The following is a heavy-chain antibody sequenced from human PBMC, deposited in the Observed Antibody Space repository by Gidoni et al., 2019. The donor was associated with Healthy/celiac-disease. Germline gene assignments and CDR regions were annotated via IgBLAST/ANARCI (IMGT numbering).Heavy chain of an antibody. V-gene: IGHV3-48*02. CDR1: GFTFSSYS. J-gene: IGHJ4*02. D-gene: IGHD6-19*01. CDR3: ARDTNSGWYYFDY. Sequence: EVQLVESGGGLVQPGGSLRRSCAASGFTFSSYSMNWVLPAPWKGLEWVSYISSSSSTIYYADSVKGRFTISRDNAKNSLYLQMNSLRDEDTAVYYCARDTNSGWYYFDYWGQGTLVTVSS. CDR2: ISSSSSTI.